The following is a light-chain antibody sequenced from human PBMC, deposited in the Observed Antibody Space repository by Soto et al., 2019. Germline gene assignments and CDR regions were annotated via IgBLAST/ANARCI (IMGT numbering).Light chain of an antibody. CDR2: GAS. J-gene: IGKJ1*01. CDR3: QQYGSSPPQT. V-gene: IGKV3-20*01. Sequence: EIVLTQSPGTLSLSPGERATLSCRASQSVSSSYLAWYQQKPGQAPRLLIYGASSRATGIPDRFSGSGSGTDFTLTIGRLEPEDFAVYYCQQYGSSPPQTFGQGTKVDIK. CDR1: QSVSSSY.